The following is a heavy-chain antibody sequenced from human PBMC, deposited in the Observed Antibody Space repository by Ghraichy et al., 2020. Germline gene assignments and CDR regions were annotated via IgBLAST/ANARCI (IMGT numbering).Heavy chain of an antibody. CDR2: ISGSGSST. CDR3: AKPPGSYYYYFDY. V-gene: IGHV3-23*01. Sequence: GGSLRLSCAASGFTFSSYAMSWVRQAPGKWLEWVSAISGSGSSTYYADSVKGRFTISRDNSKNTLYLQMNSLRAEDTAVYYCAKPPGSYYYYFDYWGQGTLVTVSS. J-gene: IGHJ4*02. CDR1: GFTFSSYA. D-gene: IGHD1-26*01.